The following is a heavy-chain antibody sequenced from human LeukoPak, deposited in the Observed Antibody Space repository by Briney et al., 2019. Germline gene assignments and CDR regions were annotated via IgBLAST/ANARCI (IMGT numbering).Heavy chain of an antibody. CDR2: INHSGST. CDR3: ARGWIGWELLSNWFDP. CDR1: GYSISSGYY. Sequence: SETLSLTCTVSGYSISSGYYWSWIRQPPGKGLEWIGEINHSGSTNYNPSLKSRVTISVDTSKNQFSLKLSSVTAADTAVYYCARGWIGWELLSNWFDPWGQGTLVTVSS. J-gene: IGHJ5*02. D-gene: IGHD1-26*01. V-gene: IGHV4-38-2*02.